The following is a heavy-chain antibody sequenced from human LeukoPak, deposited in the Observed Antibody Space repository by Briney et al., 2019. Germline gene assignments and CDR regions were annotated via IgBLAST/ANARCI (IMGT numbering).Heavy chain of an antibody. J-gene: IGHJ4*02. Sequence: GGSLGPSCSASGLTVSNNHITWVRQASGKGLEWVSEIYTGGLTFYADSVTGRFTISRDNSKNTVYFQMNSLGVEDTARYYCARDNAPAGGGLDYWGQGTLVTVSS. CDR2: IYTGGLT. V-gene: IGHV3-53*01. CDR1: GLTVSNNH. D-gene: IGHD2-2*01. CDR3: ARDNAPAGGGLDY.